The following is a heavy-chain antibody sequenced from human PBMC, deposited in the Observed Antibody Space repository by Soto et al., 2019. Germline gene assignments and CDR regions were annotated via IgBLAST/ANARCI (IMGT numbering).Heavy chain of an antibody. J-gene: IGHJ5*02. CDR1: GGAVSSGTYY. CDR2: IYFTGST. Sequence: PSETLSLTCTVSGGAVSSGTYYWSWIRQPPGKGLEWIGRIYFTGSTNYNPSLKSRVTMSPDTSRNQFSLKLSSVTAADTAVYYCTRGPPRVQWFDPWGLGTLVTVSS. V-gene: IGHV4-61*01. CDR3: TRGPPRVQWFDP.